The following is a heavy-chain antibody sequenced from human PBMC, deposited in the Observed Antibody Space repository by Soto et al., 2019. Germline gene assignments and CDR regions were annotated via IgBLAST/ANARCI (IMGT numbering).Heavy chain of an antibody. J-gene: IGHJ4*02. V-gene: IGHV3-66*01. CDR1: GFTVSANY. CDR3: ARVRHDFWSGTLEH. D-gene: IGHD3-3*01. Sequence: EVQLVESGGGLVQPGGSLRLSCAASGFTVSANYMTWVRQAPGKGLEWVSVIYSGGSTYYADSVKGRITIFRDNSMNTLYLQMNSLRVEDTAVYYCARVRHDFWSGTLEHWGQGTLVTVSS. CDR2: IYSGGST.